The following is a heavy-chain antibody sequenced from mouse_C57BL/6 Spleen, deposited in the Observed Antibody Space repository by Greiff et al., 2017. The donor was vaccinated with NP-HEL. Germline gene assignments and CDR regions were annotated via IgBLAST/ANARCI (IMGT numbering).Heavy chain of an antibody. J-gene: IGHJ1*03. CDR1: GYTFTSYW. CDR3: ARGYDGSYWYFDV. Sequence: QVQLKQPGAELVMPGASVKLSCKASGYTFTSYWMHWVKQRPGQGLEWIGEIAPSDSYTKYNQKFKGKSTLTVDKSSSTAYMQLSSLTSEDSAVYYCARGYDGSYWYFDVWGTGTTVTVSS. D-gene: IGHD2-3*01. CDR2: IAPSDSYT. V-gene: IGHV1-69*01.